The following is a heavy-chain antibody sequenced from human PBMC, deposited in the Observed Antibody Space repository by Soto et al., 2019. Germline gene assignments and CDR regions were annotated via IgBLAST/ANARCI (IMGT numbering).Heavy chain of an antibody. CDR3: ARAHNAVDIVATLAY. J-gene: IGHJ4*02. Sequence: PGGSLRLSCAASGFTFSSYAMHWVRQAPGKGLEWVAVISYDGSNKYYADSVKGRFTISRDNSKNTLYLQMNSLRAEDTAVYYCARAHNAVDIVATLAYWGQGTLVTVSS. V-gene: IGHV3-30-3*01. CDR1: GFTFSSYA. CDR2: ISYDGSNK. D-gene: IGHD5-12*01.